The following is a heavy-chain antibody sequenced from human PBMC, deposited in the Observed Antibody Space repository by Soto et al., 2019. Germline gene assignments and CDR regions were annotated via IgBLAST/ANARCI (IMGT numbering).Heavy chain of an antibody. CDR3: AKAFDSDETSQGPSDY. CDR2: ISGSGDAK. V-gene: IGHV3-23*01. J-gene: IGHJ4*02. Sequence: EVHLLESGGGLVQPGESLRLSCVASGFSFSSYGMSWVRQAPGKGLEWASIISGSGDAKYYADSVKGRFTISRDNSKNTMYLQMDSLRAEDTAVYYCAKAFDSDETSQGPSDYWGQGTLVPVSS. CDR1: GFSFSSYG. D-gene: IGHD3-22*01.